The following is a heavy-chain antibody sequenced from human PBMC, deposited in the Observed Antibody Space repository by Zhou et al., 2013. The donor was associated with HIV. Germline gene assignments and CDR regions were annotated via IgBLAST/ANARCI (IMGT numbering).Heavy chain of an antibody. Sequence: QVQLQESGPGLVKPSQTLSLSCIVSGGSINSGRSYWTWIRQSPGKGLEWIGYIYYSGSTYYNPSLKSRSSISLDTSKNQFSLELSSVTAADTAVYYCARGRGLLSYNYYYYMDVWGEGTTVTVSS. CDR3: ARGRGLLSYNYYYYMDV. J-gene: IGHJ6*03. V-gene: IGHV4-31*03. D-gene: IGHD4-17*01. CDR1: GGSINSGRSY. CDR2: IYYSGST.